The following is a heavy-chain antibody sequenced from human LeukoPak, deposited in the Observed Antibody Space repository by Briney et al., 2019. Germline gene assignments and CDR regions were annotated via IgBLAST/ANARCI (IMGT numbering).Heavy chain of an antibody. D-gene: IGHD4-17*01. Sequence: SETLSLTCTVSGGSISSYYWSWIRQPPGKGLEWIGYIYYSGSTNYNPSLKSRVTISVDTSKNQFSLKLSSVTAADTAVYYCARVAAGLSTVTTSHWFDPWGQGTLVTVSS. CDR3: ARVAAGLSTVTTSHWFDP. J-gene: IGHJ5*02. CDR2: IYYSGST. V-gene: IGHV4-59*01. CDR1: GGSISSYY.